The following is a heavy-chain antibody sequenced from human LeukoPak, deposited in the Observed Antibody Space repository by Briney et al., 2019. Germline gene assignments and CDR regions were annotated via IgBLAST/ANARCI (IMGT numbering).Heavy chain of an antibody. V-gene: IGHV2-70*11. Sequence: SGPTLVNPTQTLTLTCTFSGFSLSTSGMFVSWIRQPPGKALEWLARIDWDDTKHYSTSLKTRLTISKDTSKNQVVLTMTNMDPVDTATYYCARIRGPRYVFEIWGQGTMVTVSS. CDR1: GFSLSTSGMF. CDR2: IDWDDTK. CDR3: ARIRGPRYVFEI. J-gene: IGHJ3*02.